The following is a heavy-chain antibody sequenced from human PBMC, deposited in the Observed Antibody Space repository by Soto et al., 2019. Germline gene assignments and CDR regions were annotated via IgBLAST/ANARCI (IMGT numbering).Heavy chain of an antibody. Sequence: ASVKVSCEASGDTFTGYYMHWVRQAHGQGLEWMGWINPNSGGTNYAQKFQGWVTMTRDTSISTAYMEMSRLRSDDTAVFYCARAERGVVAAYQGMAVWGQGTTVTVS. CDR2: INPNSGGT. CDR1: GDTFTGYY. D-gene: IGHD3-22*01. V-gene: IGHV1-2*04. J-gene: IGHJ6*02. CDR3: ARAERGVVAAYQGMAV.